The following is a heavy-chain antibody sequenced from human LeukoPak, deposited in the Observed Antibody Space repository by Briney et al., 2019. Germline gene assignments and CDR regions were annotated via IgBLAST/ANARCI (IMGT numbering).Heavy chain of an antibody. CDR1: GGSISSYY. V-gene: IGHV4-59*04. CDR3: ARYTYYVYLIDY. CDR2: IYYSGST. D-gene: IGHD3-16*01. J-gene: IGHJ4*02. Sequence: SETLSLTCTVSGGSISSYYWSWIRQPPGKGLEWIGYIYYSGSTYYNPSLKSRVTISVDTSKSQFSLKLNSVTAADTAVYFCARYTYYVYLIDYWGQGTLVTVSS.